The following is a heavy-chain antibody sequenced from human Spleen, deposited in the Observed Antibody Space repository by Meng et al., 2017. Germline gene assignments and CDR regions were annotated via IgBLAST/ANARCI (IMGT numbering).Heavy chain of an antibody. CDR2: ITSTGGST. Sequence: VQLLESGGGVVQPGRSLRLSCAASGFTFSSYAMDWVRQAPGKGLEWVSVITSTGGSTNYADSVKGRFTISRDNSKNTLYLQMNSLRAEDTAVYYCVKEPPGYLQDWGRGSLVTVSS. CDR3: VKEPPGYLQD. J-gene: IGHJ1*01. CDR1: GFTFSSYA. V-gene: IGHV3-23*01.